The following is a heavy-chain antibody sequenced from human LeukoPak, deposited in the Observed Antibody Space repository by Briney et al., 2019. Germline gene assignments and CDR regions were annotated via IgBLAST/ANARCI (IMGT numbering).Heavy chain of an antibody. CDR3: ARDLRGLPFDY. V-gene: IGHV3-21*01. J-gene: IGHJ4*02. D-gene: IGHD3/OR15-3a*01. CDR2: ISSTSSYI. Sequence: GGSLRLSCTASEFTFSSYTMNWVRQAPGKGLEWVSSISSTSSYIYYAASVKGRFTISRDNAKNSLYLQTNSLRAEDTAVYYCARDLRGLPFDYWGQGTLVTVSS. CDR1: EFTFSSYT.